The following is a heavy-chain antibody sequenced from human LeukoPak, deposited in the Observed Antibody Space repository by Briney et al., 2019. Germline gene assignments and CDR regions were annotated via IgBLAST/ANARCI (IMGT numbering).Heavy chain of an antibody. CDR1: GYTFTSYD. J-gene: IGHJ4*02. Sequence: GASVKVSCKASGYTFTSYDINWVRQATGQGLEWMGWMNPNSGNTGYAQKFQGRVTMTRNTSMSTAYMELSSLRSEDTAVYYCARESDYYDFWSGYHISLDYWGQGTLVTVSS. V-gene: IGHV1-8*01. CDR3: ARESDYYDFWSGYHISLDY. D-gene: IGHD3-3*01. CDR2: MNPNSGNT.